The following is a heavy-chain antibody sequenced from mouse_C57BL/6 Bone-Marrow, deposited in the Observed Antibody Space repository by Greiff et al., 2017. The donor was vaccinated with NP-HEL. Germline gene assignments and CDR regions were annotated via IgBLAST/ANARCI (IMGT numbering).Heavy chain of an antibody. CDR3: ARDASLVPPYYFDY. Sequence: EVQLVESGGGFVKPGGSPKLSRAASGSTFSSYAMSWVRQTPEKRLEWVATISDGGSYTYYPDNVKGPFTISRDNAKTNLYLQMSHLKSEDTAMYYCARDASLVPPYYFDYWGQGTTLTGSS. CDR1: GSTFSSYA. V-gene: IGHV5-4*01. J-gene: IGHJ2*01. CDR2: ISDGGSYT. D-gene: IGHD6-1*01.